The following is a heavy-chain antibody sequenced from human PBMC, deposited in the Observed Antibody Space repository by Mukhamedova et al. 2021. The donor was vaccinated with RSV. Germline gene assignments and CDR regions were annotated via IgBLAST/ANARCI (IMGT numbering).Heavy chain of an antibody. Sequence: VSGISWNSGSIGYADSVKGRFTISRDHAKNSLYLQMNSLRAEDTALYYCAKDSGSSGWYYYFDYWGQGTLVTVSS. J-gene: IGHJ4*02. V-gene: IGHV3-9*01. D-gene: IGHD6-19*01. CDR2: ISWNSGSI. CDR3: AKDSGSSGWYYYFDY.